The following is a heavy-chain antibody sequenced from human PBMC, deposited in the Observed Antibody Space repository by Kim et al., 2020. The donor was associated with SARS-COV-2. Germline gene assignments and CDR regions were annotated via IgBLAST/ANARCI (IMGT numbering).Heavy chain of an antibody. V-gene: IGHV4-39*01. CDR3: ARLGTTENPIDY. CDR1: GGSISSSSYY. J-gene: IGHJ4*02. Sequence: SETLSLTCTVSGGSISSSSYYWGWIRQPPGKGLEWIGSIYYSGSTYYNPSLKSRVTISVDTSKNQFSLKLSSVTAADTAVYYCARLGTTENPIDYWGQGTLVTVSS. CDR2: IYYSGST. D-gene: IGHD4-4*01.